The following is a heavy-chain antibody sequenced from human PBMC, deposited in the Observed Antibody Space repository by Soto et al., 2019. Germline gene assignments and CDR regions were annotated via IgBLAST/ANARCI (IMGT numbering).Heavy chain of an antibody. CDR1: GFTFSSYG. J-gene: IGHJ4*02. V-gene: IGHV3-30*18. CDR3: AKGGSGYHMYYFDY. Sequence: GGSLRLSCAASGFTFSSYGMHWVRQAPGKGLEWVAVISYDGSNKYYADSVKGRFTISRDNSKNTLYLQMNSLRAEDTAVYYCAKGGSGYHMYYFDYWGQGTLVTVSS. CDR2: ISYDGSNK. D-gene: IGHD3-22*01.